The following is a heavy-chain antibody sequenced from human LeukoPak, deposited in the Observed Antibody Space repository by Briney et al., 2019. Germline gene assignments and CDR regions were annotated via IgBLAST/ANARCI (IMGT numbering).Heavy chain of an antibody. V-gene: IGHV4-59*08. CDR3: ATKRFDYGGNSRRDDAFDI. D-gene: IGHD4-23*01. CDR1: GGSISSYY. Sequence: SETLSLTCTVSGGSISSYYWSWIRQPPGKGLEWIGYIYYSGSTNYIPSLKSRVTISVDTSKNQFSLKLSSVTAADTAVYYCATKRFDYGGNSRRDDAFDIWGQGTMVTVSS. CDR2: IYYSGST. J-gene: IGHJ3*02.